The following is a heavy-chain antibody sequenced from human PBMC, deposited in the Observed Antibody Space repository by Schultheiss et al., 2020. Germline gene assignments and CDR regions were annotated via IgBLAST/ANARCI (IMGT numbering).Heavy chain of an antibody. Sequence: SATLSLTCTVSGGSISSGSYYWSWIRQPAGKGLEWIGRIYTSGSTNYNPSLKSRVTISVDTSSNQFSLRLSSVTAADTAVYYCARMTTVTDDAFDIWGQGTMVTGSS. J-gene: IGHJ3*02. V-gene: IGHV4-61*02. CDR1: GGSISSGSYY. CDR3: ARMTTVTDDAFDI. D-gene: IGHD4-17*01. CDR2: IYTSGST.